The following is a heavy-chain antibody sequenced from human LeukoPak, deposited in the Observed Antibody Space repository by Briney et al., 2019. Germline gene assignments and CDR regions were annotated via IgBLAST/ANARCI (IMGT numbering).Heavy chain of an antibody. J-gene: IGHJ6*02. D-gene: IGHD2-8*02. V-gene: IGHV3-49*05. Sequence: KPGRSLRLSCTASGFTFGDYAMNWFRQAPGKGLEWVGFIRSKAYGGITEYAASVNGRFTISRDDSKNIAYLQMSCLKIDDTAVYYCGLVPHYGLDVWGQGTTVTVSS. CDR2: IRSKAYGGIT. CDR3: GLVPHYGLDV. CDR1: GFTFGDYA.